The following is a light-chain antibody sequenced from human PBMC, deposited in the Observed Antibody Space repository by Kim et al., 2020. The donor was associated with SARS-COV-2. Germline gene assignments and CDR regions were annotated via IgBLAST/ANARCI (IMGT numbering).Light chain of an antibody. CDR3: CSYAGSSTWV. CDR2: EGS. Sequence: GQSITISCPGTSSDVGGYNLVSWYQQHPGKAPKLMIYEGSKRPSGVSNRFSGSKSGNTASLTISGLQAEDEADYYCCSYAGSSTWVFGGGTQLTVL. J-gene: IGLJ3*02. CDR1: SSDVGGYNL. V-gene: IGLV2-23*01.